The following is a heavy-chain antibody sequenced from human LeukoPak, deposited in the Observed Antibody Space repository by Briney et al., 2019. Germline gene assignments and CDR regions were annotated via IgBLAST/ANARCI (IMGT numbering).Heavy chain of an antibody. CDR1: GFPFSTYY. CDR2: IGNDGSDK. J-gene: IGHJ1*01. Sequence: QPGGSLRLSCTVSGFPFSTYYMGWLRQTAGKGLGWVAMIGNDGSDKYYVGSLKGRFTISRDNAKNSLFLQMSSLTAEDTALYYCAFPVREPQLWGRGTLVTVSS. D-gene: IGHD3-10*01. CDR3: AFPVREPQL. V-gene: IGHV3-7*01.